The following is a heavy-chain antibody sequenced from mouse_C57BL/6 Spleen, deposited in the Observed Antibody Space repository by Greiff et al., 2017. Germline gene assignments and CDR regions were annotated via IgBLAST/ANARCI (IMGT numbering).Heavy chain of an antibody. J-gene: IGHJ2*01. CDR3: AKGTIVTTYYFDY. Sequence: QVQLQQSGPELVKPGASVKISCKASGYAFSSSWMNWVKQRPGKGLEWIGRIYPGDGDTNYNGKFKGKATLTADKSSSTAYMQLSSLTSEDSAVYVSAKGTIVTTYYFDYWGQGTTLTVSS. D-gene: IGHD2-5*01. V-gene: IGHV1-82*01. CDR2: IYPGDGDT. CDR1: GYAFSSSW.